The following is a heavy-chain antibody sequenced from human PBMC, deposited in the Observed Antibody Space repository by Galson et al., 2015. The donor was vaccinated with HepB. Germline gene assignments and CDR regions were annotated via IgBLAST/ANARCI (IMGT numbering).Heavy chain of an antibody. J-gene: IGHJ4*02. CDR2: ISFDGGNE. CDR3: AKVEWGGTVTTSQWLDY. CDR1: GFTFSFYG. Sequence: SLRLSCAASGFTFSFYGMHWVRQAPGKGPEWVTPISFDGGNEYYADSVKGRFTISRDNSKNTLYLQMNSLRAEDTAVYYCAKVEWGGTVTTSQWLDYWGQGTLVTVSS. V-gene: IGHV3-30*18. D-gene: IGHD4-17*01.